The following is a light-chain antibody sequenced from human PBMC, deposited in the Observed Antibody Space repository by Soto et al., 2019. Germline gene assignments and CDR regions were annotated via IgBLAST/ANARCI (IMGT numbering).Light chain of an antibody. CDR2: AVS. J-gene: IGKJ1*01. CDR1: QTIGRW. CDR3: HQYNSYPWT. V-gene: IGKV1-5*01. Sequence: DIQMTQSPSTLYASVGDRVTITCRASQTIGRWLAWYQQKPGKAHKLQIYAVSSLESGVPSRFSGSGSGTEFTLTISSLQPDDFATFYCHQYNSYPWTFGQGNKVEI.